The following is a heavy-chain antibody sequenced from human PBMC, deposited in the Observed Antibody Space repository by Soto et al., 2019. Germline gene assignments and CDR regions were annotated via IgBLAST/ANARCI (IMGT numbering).Heavy chain of an antibody. D-gene: IGHD1-1*01. V-gene: IGHV3-74*01. CDR2: ISDDGARI. J-gene: IGHJ4*02. Sequence: QLVQSGGGLVPPGGSSRLSCVASGFAFDQYWLHWVRQAAGKGLEWVSRISDDGARIDYADFVKGRFTIARDNAKNTLFLQMRSLRGEDTAVYYCTRGPRPSSTGTEALWGRGALVTVSS. CDR3: TRGPRPSSTGTEAL. CDR1: GFAFDQYW.